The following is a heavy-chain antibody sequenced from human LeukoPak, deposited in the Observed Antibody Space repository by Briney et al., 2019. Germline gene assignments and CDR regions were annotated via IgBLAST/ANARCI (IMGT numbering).Heavy chain of an antibody. Sequence: ASVKVSCRASGYTFTSYGISWVRQAPGQGLEWMGWISAYNGNTNYAQKLQGRVTMTTDTSTSTAYMELSSLRSEDTAVYYCARGQSGWKEFDYWGQGTLVTVSS. D-gene: IGHD1-1*01. CDR3: ARGQSGWKEFDY. CDR2: ISAYNGNT. CDR1: GYTFTSYG. V-gene: IGHV1-18*01. J-gene: IGHJ4*02.